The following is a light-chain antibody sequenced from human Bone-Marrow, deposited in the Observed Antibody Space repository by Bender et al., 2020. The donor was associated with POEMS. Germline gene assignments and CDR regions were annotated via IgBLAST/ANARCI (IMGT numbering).Light chain of an antibody. CDR2: DVT. Sequence: QSALTQPRSVSGSPGQSVTISCTGTSSDVGSFNLVSWYQQHPGKAPKLMIYDVTKRPSAVSNRFSGSKSDTTASLTISGLQADDEADYYCCSYVGRDVWVFGGGTKVTVL. V-gene: IGLV2-23*02. CDR3: CSYVGRDVWV. J-gene: IGLJ3*02. CDR1: SSDVGSFNL.